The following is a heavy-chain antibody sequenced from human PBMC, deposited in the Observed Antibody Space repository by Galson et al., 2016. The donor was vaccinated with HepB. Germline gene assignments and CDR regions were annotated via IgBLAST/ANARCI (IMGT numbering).Heavy chain of an antibody. Sequence: SLRLSCAVSGFIISNYGMHWVRQAPGKGLEWVAIILYDGSKEHYADSVKGRFTISRDKSKNTLYLQMNSLRVEDTAVYRCARGKYSGYDRALDYWGQGTLVTVSS. CDR2: ILYDGSKE. CDR1: GFIISNYG. J-gene: IGHJ4*02. D-gene: IGHD5-12*01. CDR3: ARGKYSGYDRALDY. V-gene: IGHV3-33*05.